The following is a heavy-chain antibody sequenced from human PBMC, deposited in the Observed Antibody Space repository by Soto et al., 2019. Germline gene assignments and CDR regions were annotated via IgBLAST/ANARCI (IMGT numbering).Heavy chain of an antibody. CDR2: ISGNSDTT. J-gene: IGHJ4*02. CDR1: GFTFSTYA. D-gene: IGHD6-25*01. V-gene: IGHV3-23*01. CDR3: TGGQSPDILSGFDH. Sequence: GGSLRLSCAASGFTFSTYAMSWVRQPPGKGLECVSSISGNSDTTAYTDSVKGRFTISRDNSKNNLYLQMNSLRAEDTAVYYCTGGQSPDILSGFDHWGQGTQVTFSS.